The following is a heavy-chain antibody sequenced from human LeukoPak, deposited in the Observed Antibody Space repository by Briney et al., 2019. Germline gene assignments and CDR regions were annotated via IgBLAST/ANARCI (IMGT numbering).Heavy chain of an antibody. CDR2: INPSGGST. D-gene: IGHD3-10*01. J-gene: IGHJ4*02. Sequence: ASVKVSCKASRYSFTSYYMHWVRQAPGQGLEWMGIINPSGGSTSYAQKFQGRVTMTRDTSTSTVYMELSSLRSEDTAVYYCAAWWAARGVNYWGQGTLVTVSS. CDR1: RYSFTSYY. V-gene: IGHV1-46*01. CDR3: AAWWAARGVNY.